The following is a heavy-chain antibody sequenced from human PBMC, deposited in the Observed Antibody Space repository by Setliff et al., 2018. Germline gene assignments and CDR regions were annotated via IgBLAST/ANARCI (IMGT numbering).Heavy chain of an antibody. CDR3: ARGYYNFLSGYYTPYYFDY. V-gene: IGHV4-59*01. Sequence: SETLSLTCTVSGGSISSYSWSWIRQPPGKGLQWIGYISYSGATNYNPSLKSRVTLSVDTSKNQFSLKLSSVTAADTAVYFCARGYYNFLSGYYTPYYFDYWGQGTLVTVSS. J-gene: IGHJ4*02. CDR1: GGSISSYS. D-gene: IGHD3-3*01. CDR2: ISYSGAT.